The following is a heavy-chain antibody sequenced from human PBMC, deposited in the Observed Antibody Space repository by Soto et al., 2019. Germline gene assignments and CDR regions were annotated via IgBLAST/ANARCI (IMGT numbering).Heavy chain of an antibody. CDR3: ARRARPDFYYMDV. J-gene: IGHJ6*03. V-gene: IGHV3-64*01. CDR1: GFTFSSYG. CDR2: ISNNGVNK. Sequence: PGGSLRLSCAASGFTFSSYGMHWVRQAPGKGLEYVSGISNNGVNKYYANSVQGRFTISRDNSKNTVYLQMGSLRPEDMAVYYCARRARPDFYYMDVWGKGTTVTVSS. D-gene: IGHD6-6*01.